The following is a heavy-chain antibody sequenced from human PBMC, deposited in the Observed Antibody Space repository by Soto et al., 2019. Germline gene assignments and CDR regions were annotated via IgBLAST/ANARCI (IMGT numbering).Heavy chain of an antibody. CDR1: GGTFSSYA. CDR3: ARRIAVAGPPWDWFDP. V-gene: IGHV1-69*01. CDR2: IIPILGTA. Sequence: QVQLVQSGAEVKKPGSSVKVSCKASGGTFSSYAISWVRQAPGQGLEWMGGIIPILGTANYAQKFQGRVTITADESTRTADMELSSLRSEDTAVYYCARRIAVAGPPWDWFDPWGQGTLVTVSS. D-gene: IGHD6-19*01. J-gene: IGHJ5*02.